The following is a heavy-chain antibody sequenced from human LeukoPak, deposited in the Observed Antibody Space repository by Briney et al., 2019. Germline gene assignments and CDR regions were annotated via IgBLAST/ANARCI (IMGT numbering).Heavy chain of an antibody. J-gene: IGHJ4*02. CDR3: ARAPIYYDFWSGYYAGASFDY. CDR1: GGSFSGYY. CDR2: INHSGST. D-gene: IGHD3-3*01. V-gene: IGHV4-34*01. Sequence: PSEALSLTCAVYGGSFSGYYWSWIRQPPGKGLEWTGEINHSGSTNYNPSLKSRVTISVDTSKNQFSLKLSSVTAADTAVYYCARAPIYYDFWSGYYAGASFDYWGQGTLVTVSS.